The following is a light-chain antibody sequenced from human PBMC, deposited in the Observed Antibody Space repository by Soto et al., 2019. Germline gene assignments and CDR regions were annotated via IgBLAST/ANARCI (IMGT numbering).Light chain of an antibody. V-gene: IGLV1-40*01. CDR3: QSYDNSLSAYV. J-gene: IGLJ1*01. CDR2: GSS. Sequence: QSVLTQPPSVSGAPGQRVTISCTGSSSNFGTGYDVHWYQQLPGTAPKLLIYGSSNRPSGVPDRFSGSKSGTSASLAITGLQAEDEAVYYCQSYDNSLSAYVFGPGTKVTVL. CDR1: SSNFGTGYD.